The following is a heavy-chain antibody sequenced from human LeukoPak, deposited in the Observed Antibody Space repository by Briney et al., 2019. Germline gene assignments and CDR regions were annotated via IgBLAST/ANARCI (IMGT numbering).Heavy chain of an antibody. CDR3: ARIFYDGDRFTDY. Sequence: SETLSLTCAVYGGSFSGYYWSWIRQPPGKGLEWIGEINHSGSTNYNPSLKSRVTISVDTSKNQFSLKLSSVTAADTAVYYCARIFYDGDRFTDYWGQGTLVTVSS. D-gene: IGHD2-21*01. CDR1: GGSFSGYY. J-gene: IGHJ4*02. V-gene: IGHV4-34*01. CDR2: INHSGST.